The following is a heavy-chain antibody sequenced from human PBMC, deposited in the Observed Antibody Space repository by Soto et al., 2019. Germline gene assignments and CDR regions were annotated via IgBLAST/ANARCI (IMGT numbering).Heavy chain of an antibody. J-gene: IGHJ6*02. Sequence: QVQLVQSGAEVKKPGASVKVSCKVSGYTLTELSMHWVRQAPGKGLEWMGGFDPEDGETIYAQKFQGRVTMTEDTSSDTAYMELSSLRSEDTAVYYCATASIVLMVYAPRYGMDVWGQGTTVTVSS. D-gene: IGHD2-8*01. CDR2: FDPEDGET. V-gene: IGHV1-24*01. CDR3: ATASIVLMVYAPRYGMDV. CDR1: GYTLTELS.